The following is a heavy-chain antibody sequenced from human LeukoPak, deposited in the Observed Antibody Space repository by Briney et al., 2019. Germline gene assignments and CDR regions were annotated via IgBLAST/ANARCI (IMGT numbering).Heavy chain of an antibody. CDR2: ISWNSGSI. J-gene: IGHJ4*02. CDR3: ERVPENTPNDFDSRGALDY. CDR1: GFTFDDYA. V-gene: IGHV3-9*01. Sequence: PGRSLRLSCAASGFTFDDYAMHWVRQAPGKGLEWVSGISWNSGSIGYADSVKGRFTISRDNAKNSLYLQMNSLRAEDTAVYYCERVPENTPNDFDSRGALDYWGQGTLVTVSS. D-gene: IGHD3-22*01.